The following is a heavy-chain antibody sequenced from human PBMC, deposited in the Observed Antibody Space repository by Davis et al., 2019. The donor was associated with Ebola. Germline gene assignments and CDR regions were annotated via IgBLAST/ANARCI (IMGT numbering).Heavy chain of an antibody. J-gene: IGHJ4*02. Sequence: SCKASGGTFSSYAMSWVRQAPGKGLEWVSAISGSGGSTYYADSVKGRFTISRDNSKNTLYLQMNSLRAEDTAVYYCAKEWTPGIAAAGTSDYWGQGTLVTVSS. CDR1: GGTFSSYA. V-gene: IGHV3-23*01. D-gene: IGHD6-13*01. CDR3: AKEWTPGIAAAGTSDY. CDR2: ISGSGGST.